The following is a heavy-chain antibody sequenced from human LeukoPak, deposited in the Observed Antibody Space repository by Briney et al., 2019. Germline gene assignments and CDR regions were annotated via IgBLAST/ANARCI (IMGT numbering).Heavy chain of an antibody. V-gene: IGHV5-51*01. CDR2: IYPCDSDT. D-gene: IGHD6-19*01. CDR3: ARRETPRNYIAVADNDAFDI. Sequence: GESLEISFKGSGYTFTSYWIGWVRQMPGKGLEWMGIIYPCDSDTTYSPSFQGQVTISGDKSISTDYLQGRSLKASDTAMYYCARRETPRNYIAVADNDAFDIWGQGTMVTVSS. J-gene: IGHJ3*02. CDR1: GYTFTSYW.